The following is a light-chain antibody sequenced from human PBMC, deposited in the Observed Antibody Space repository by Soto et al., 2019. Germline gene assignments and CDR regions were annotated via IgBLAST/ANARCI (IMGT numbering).Light chain of an antibody. Sequence: QSVLTQPASVSGSPGQSIAISCTGTSSDVGIYNLVFWYQQHPGKAPKLIIYEVSKRPSGVSDRFSGSKSGSTASLTISGLQAEDEADYYCYSYAGDNTYHVFGTGTKLTVL. J-gene: IGLJ1*01. V-gene: IGLV2-23*02. CDR2: EVS. CDR3: YSYAGDNTYHV. CDR1: SSDVGIYNL.